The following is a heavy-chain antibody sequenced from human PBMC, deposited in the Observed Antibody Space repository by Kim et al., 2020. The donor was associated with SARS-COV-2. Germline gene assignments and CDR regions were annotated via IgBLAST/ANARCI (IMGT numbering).Heavy chain of an antibody. CDR1: GFTFSNYW. CDR3: ASRDGAKSHYYYMDV. Sequence: GGSLRLSCAASGFTFSNYWMHWVRQAPGKGLVWVSRISPDGRRRDYADSVKGRFTISRDNAENTLFLQLNSLSAEDTAVYYCASRDGAKSHYYYMDVWGKGTTFTVSS. D-gene: IGHD1-26*01. V-gene: IGHV3-74*01. J-gene: IGHJ6*03. CDR2: ISPDGRRR.